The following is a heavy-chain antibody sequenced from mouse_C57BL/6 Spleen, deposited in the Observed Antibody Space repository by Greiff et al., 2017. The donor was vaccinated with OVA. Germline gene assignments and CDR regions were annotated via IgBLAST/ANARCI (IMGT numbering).Heavy chain of an antibody. CDR3: AFYYDYDGGYFDY. J-gene: IGHJ2*01. CDR1: GYTFTDYE. CDR2: IDPETGGT. Sequence: QVQLQQSGAELVRPGASVTLSCKASGYTFTDYEMHWVKQTPVHGLEWIGAIDPETGGTAYNQKFKGKAILTADKSSSTAYMELRSLTSEDSAVYYGAFYYDYDGGYFDYWGQGTTLTVSS. D-gene: IGHD2-4*01. V-gene: IGHV1-15*01.